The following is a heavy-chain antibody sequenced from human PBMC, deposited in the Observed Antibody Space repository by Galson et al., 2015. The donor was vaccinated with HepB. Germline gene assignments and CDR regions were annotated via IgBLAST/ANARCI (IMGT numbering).Heavy chain of an antibody. CDR1: GFTFSSYA. D-gene: IGHD2-15*01. CDR3: ARGGYCSGGSCYLMDDAFDI. V-gene: IGHV3-30-3*01. CDR2: ISYDGSNK. J-gene: IGHJ3*02. Sequence: SLRLSCAASGFTFSSYAMHWVRQAPGKGLEWVAVISYDGSNKYYADSVKGRFTIPRDNSKNTLYLQMNSLRAEDTAVYYCARGGYCSGGSCYLMDDAFDIWGQGTMVTVSS.